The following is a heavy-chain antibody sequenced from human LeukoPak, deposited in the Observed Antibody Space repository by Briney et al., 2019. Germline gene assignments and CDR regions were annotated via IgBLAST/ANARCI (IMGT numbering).Heavy chain of an antibody. D-gene: IGHD3-10*01. CDR2: ISSISSTI. J-gene: IGHJ3*02. CDR3: ARGLGSGRHAFDI. V-gene: IGHV3-48*01. CDR1: GFTFSSYS. Sequence: GGSLRLSCAASGFTFSSYSMNWVRQAPGKGLEWVSYISSISSTIYYADSVKGRFTISRNNTKNSLYLQMNSLRAEDTAGYYCARGLGSGRHAFDIWGQGTMVTVSS.